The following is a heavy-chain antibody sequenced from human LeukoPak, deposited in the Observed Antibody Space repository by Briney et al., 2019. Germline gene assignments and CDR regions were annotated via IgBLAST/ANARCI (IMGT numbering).Heavy chain of an antibody. J-gene: IGHJ6*02. CDR1: GFTFSNYT. CDR3: ARVYASGSYYRGMDV. Sequence: GGSLRLSCAASGFTFSNYTMNWVRQAPGKGLEWVSSISSSSTYIYHAESVKGRFTISRDNAKNSLYLQMNSLRAEDTAVYYCARVYASGSYYRGMDVWGQGTTVTVSS. CDR2: ISSSSTYI. D-gene: IGHD3-10*01. V-gene: IGHV3-21*06.